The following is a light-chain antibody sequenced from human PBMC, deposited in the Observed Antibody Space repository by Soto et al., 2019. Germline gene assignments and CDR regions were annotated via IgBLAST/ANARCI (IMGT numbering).Light chain of an antibody. J-gene: IGKJ2*01. V-gene: IGKV4-1*01. CDR3: QEYFSTPPYI. CDR2: WAS. Sequence: DIVLTQSPDSLAVSLGERATINCKSSQNLLYSSNNKNYLAWFQQKPGQPPKLLIYWASTRESGVPDRFSGSGSGTDFTLTISTLQAEDVAIYYCQEYFSTPPYIFGQGTNLEIK. CDR1: QNLLYSSNNKNY.